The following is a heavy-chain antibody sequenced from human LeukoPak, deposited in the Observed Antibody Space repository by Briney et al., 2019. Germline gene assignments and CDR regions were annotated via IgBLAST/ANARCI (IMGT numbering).Heavy chain of an antibody. V-gene: IGHV4-39*01. J-gene: IGHJ5*02. D-gene: IGHD4-17*01. Sequence: SETLSLTCTVSGGSISSSNYYWGWIRQPPGKGPEWIGSMFHSGTSYYNPSLKSRVTISVDTSKNQVSLNLTSVTDADTAVYYCARHILKSFRRLPNWFDPWGQGALVTVSS. CDR1: GGSISSSNYY. CDR2: MFHSGTS. CDR3: ARHILKSFRRLPNWFDP.